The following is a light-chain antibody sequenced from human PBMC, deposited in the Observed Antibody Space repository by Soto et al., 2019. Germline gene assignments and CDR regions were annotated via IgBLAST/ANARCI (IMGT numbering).Light chain of an antibody. V-gene: IGLV2-8*01. CDR3: SSYAGSNNHVV. Sequence: QSALTQPPSASGSPGHSVTISCTGTSSDVGGYNYVSWYQQHPGKAPKLMIYEVSKRPSGVPDRFSGSKSGNTASLTVSGLQAEDEADYYCSSYAGSNNHVVFGGGTKLTVL. CDR2: EVS. J-gene: IGLJ2*01. CDR1: SSDVGGYNY.